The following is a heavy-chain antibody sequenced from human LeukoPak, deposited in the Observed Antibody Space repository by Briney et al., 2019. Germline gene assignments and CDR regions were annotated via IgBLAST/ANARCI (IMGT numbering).Heavy chain of an antibody. Sequence: SETLSLTCAVYGGSFSGYYWSWIRQPPGKGLEWIGEINHSGSTNYNPSLKSRVTISVDTSKNQFSLKLSSVTAADTAVYYCARPKGSSWYYYYMDVWGKGTTVTVSS. CDR2: INHSGST. CDR1: GGSFSGYY. CDR3: ARPKGSSWYYYYMDV. V-gene: IGHV4-34*01. J-gene: IGHJ6*03. D-gene: IGHD6-13*01.